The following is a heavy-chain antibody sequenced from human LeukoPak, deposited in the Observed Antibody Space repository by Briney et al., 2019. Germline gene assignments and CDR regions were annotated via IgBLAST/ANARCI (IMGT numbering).Heavy chain of an antibody. CDR2: IYTSGST. CDR1: GGSISNYY. Sequence: SETLSLTRTVSGGSISNYYWSWIRRPAGKGLEWIGRIYTSGSTNYNPSLKSRVTMSVDTSKNQFSLKLSSVTAADTAVYYCARQRWLQSGWFDPWGQGTLVAVSS. CDR3: ARQRWLQSGWFDP. V-gene: IGHV4-4*07. D-gene: IGHD5-24*01. J-gene: IGHJ5*02.